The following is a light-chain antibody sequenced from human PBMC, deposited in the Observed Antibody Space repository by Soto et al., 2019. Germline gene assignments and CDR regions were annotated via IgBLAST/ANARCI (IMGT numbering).Light chain of an antibody. CDR1: NIGGES. CDR3: QVWDSSTDHVV. CDR2: YDS. Sequence: SYELTQPPSVSVAPGKTARITCGGNNIGGESVHWYQQKPGQAPVLVIYYDSDRPSGIPERFSGSKSGNPATLTISRVEAGDEADYYCQVWDSSTDHVVFGGGTKLTVL. V-gene: IGLV3-21*04. J-gene: IGLJ2*01.